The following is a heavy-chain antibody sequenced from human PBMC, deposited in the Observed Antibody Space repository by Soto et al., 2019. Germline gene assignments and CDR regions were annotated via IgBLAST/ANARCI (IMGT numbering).Heavy chain of an antibody. Sequence: GGSLRLCCAASGFTFSSYAMHWVRQAPGKGLEWVAVISYDGSNKCYADSVKGRFTISRDNSKNTLYLQMNSLRAEDTAVYYCARDPDSGGFDYWGQGTLVTVSS. D-gene: IGHD3-10*01. V-gene: IGHV3-30-3*01. J-gene: IGHJ4*02. CDR1: GFTFSSYA. CDR3: ARDPDSGGFDY. CDR2: ISYDGSNK.